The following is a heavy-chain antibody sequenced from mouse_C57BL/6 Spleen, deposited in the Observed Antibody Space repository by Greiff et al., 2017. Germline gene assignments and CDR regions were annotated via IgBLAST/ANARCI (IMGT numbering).Heavy chain of an antibody. J-gene: IGHJ3*01. CDR3: ARDIGSAWFAY. D-gene: IGHD1-1*01. V-gene: IGHV5-4*01. CDR2: ISDGGSYT. Sequence: EVQLVESGGGLVKPGGSLKLSCAASGFTFSSYAMSWVRQTPEKRLEWVATISDGGSYTYYPDNVKGRFTISRDNAKNNLYLQMSHLKSEDTAMYYCARDIGSAWFAYWGQGTLVTVSA. CDR1: GFTFSSYA.